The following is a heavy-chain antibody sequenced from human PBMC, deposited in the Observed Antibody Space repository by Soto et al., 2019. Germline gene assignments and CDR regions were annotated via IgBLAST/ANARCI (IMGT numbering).Heavy chain of an antibody. D-gene: IGHD3-10*01. J-gene: IGHJ3*02. Sequence: PGGSLRLSCAASGFMFSVYTMNWVRQAPGKGLEWISSINSDSSSIYHADSVKGRFTISRDNSKNTLYLQMNSLRADDTAVYFCARGSSALLDAFDIWGRGTMVTVSS. CDR2: INSDSSSI. V-gene: IGHV3-48*01. CDR3: ARGSSALLDAFDI. CDR1: GFMFSVYT.